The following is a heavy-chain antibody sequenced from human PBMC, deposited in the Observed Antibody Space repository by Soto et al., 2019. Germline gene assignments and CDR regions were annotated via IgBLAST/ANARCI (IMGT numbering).Heavy chain of an antibody. J-gene: IGHJ4*02. CDR2: IYYSGST. CDR3: ARGGGSPDY. D-gene: IGHD1-26*01. CDR1: GGSISSYY. V-gene: IGHV4-59*08. Sequence: QVQLQESGPGLVKPSATLSLTCTVSGGSISSYYWSWIRQPPGKGLEWIGYIYYSGSTNYNPSLNSRVTISVDTSKNQFSLKLSSVTAADTAVYYCARGGGSPDYWGQGTLVTVSS.